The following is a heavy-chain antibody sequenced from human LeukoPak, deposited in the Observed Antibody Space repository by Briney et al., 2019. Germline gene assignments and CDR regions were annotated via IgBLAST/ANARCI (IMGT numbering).Heavy chain of an antibody. J-gene: IGHJ4*02. V-gene: IGHV3-74*01. Sequence: QPGGSLRLSCAASGLPFGDYWMHWVRQAPGKGLVWVSRIRGDGGDTSYADSVKGRFTVSRDNAKNTLYLQMNSLRAEDTAVYFCARDRVLGSGSSDYWGQGTLVTVSS. CDR1: GLPFGDYW. CDR3: ARDRVLGSGSSDY. D-gene: IGHD3-10*01. CDR2: IRGDGGDT.